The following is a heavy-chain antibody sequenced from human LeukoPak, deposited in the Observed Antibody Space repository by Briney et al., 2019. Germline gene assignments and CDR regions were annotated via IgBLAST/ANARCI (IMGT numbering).Heavy chain of an antibody. CDR2: MNPNSGNA. J-gene: IGHJ4*02. CDR1: GYTFTSYD. V-gene: IGHV1-8*01. D-gene: IGHD5-18*01. Sequence: ASVKVSCKTSGYTFTSYDINWVRQATGQGLEWMGWMNPNSGNAGYIQKFQGRVTMTRNTSISTAYMELSSLRSEDTAVYYCARSYSYGSRNFDYWGQGTLVTVSS. CDR3: ARSYSYGSRNFDY.